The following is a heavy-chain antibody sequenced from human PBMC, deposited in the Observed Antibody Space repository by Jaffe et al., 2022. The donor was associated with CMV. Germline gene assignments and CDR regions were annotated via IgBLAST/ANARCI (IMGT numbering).Heavy chain of an antibody. CDR2: IYYSGST. CDR1: GGSISSSSYY. D-gene: IGHD6-13*01. Sequence: QLQLQESGPGLVKPSETLSLTCTVSGGSISSSSYYWGWIRQPPGKGLEWIGSIYYSGSTYYNPSLKSRVTISVDTSKNQFSLKLSSVTAADTAVYYCARHQGSFHPDYWGQGTLVTVSS. J-gene: IGHJ4*02. CDR3: ARHQGSFHPDY. V-gene: IGHV4-39*01.